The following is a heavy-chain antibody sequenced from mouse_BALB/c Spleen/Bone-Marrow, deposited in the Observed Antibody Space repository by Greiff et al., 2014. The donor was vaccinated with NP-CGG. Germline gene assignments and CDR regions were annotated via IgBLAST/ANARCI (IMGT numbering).Heavy chain of an antibody. V-gene: IGHV1-84*02. D-gene: IGHD3-1*01. Sequence: QVQLKESGPELVKPGASVKISCKASGYTFTDHYINWVKQKPGQGLEWIGWIYPGSGNTKYNEKFKGKATLTVDTSSSTAYMQLSSLTSEDTAVYFCANLGRYAMDYWGQGTSVTVSS. CDR2: IYPGSGNT. J-gene: IGHJ4*01. CDR3: ANLGRYAMDY. CDR1: GYTFTDHY.